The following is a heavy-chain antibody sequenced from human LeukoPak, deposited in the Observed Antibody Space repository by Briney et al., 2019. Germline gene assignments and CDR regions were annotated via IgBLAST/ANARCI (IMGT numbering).Heavy chain of an antibody. J-gene: IGHJ4*01. Sequence: PGGSLRLSCAASGFTFTNSAMSWVRQAPGKGLEWVSTLSGSGITTYYGDSVKGRFTISRDNSKNTLYLQMNSLRAEDTDVYYCAKGIYSSGWSYFDYWGHGTLVTVSS. V-gene: IGHV3-23*01. CDR2: LSGSGITT. CDR1: GFTFTNSA. CDR3: AKGIYSSGWSYFDY. D-gene: IGHD6-19*01.